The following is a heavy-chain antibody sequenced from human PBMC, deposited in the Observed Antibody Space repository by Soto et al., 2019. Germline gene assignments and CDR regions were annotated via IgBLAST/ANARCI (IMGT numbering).Heavy chain of an antibody. CDR2: INPSGGST. Sequence: ASVKVSCKASGYTFTSYYMHWVRQAPGQGLEWMGIINPSGGSTSYAQKFQGRVTMTRDTSTSTVYMELSSLRSEDTAVYYCARGDAVIAAADFYYYYYMDVWGKGTTVTVSS. J-gene: IGHJ6*03. CDR3: ARGDAVIAAADFYYYYYMDV. D-gene: IGHD6-13*01. CDR1: GYTFTSYY. V-gene: IGHV1-46*03.